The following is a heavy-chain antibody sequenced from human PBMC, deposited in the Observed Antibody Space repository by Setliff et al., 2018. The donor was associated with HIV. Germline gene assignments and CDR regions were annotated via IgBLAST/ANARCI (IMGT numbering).Heavy chain of an antibody. CDR1: GGTLSSYA. CDR2: IIPLFGTT. J-gene: IGHJ3*01. Sequence: SVKVSCKASGGTLSSYAISWVRQAPGQGLEWMGRIIPLFGTTTYAQKFQGRVTMTEDTAIDTAYMELSSLTSEDTAVYYCAMGNSSWPYALDFWGQGTMVSVSS. V-gene: IGHV1-69*06. D-gene: IGHD6-13*01. CDR3: AMGNSSWPYALDF.